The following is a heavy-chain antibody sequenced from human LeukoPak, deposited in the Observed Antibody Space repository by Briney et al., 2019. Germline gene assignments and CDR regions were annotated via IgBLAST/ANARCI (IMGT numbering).Heavy chain of an antibody. J-gene: IGHJ4*02. CDR1: GYTFTGYY. CDR3: ARDICGESQSVFDY. V-gene: IGHV1-2*02. D-gene: IGHD4-17*01. CDR2: ISRSSGST. Sequence: ASVKVSCKASGYTFTGYYIRSVRPAPGQGREWMGCISRSSGSTNYAQKLKGRFTMTRDKSISTAYMELSRLRADDTAVYYCARDICGESQSVFDYWGQGTLVTVSS.